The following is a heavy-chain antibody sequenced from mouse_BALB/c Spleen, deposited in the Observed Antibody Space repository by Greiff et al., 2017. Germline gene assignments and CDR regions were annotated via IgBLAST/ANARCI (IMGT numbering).Heavy chain of an antibody. J-gene: IGHJ4*01. CDR3: TRERSGYYAMDY. V-gene: IGHV1S22*01. Sequence: LQQPGSELVRPGASVKLSCKASGYTFTSYWMHWVKQRHGQGLEWIGNIYPGSGSTNYDEKFKSKGTLTVDTSSSTAYMHLSSLTSEDSAVYYCTRERSGYYAMDYWGQGTSVTVSS. CDR2: IYPGSGST. CDR1: GYTFTSYW.